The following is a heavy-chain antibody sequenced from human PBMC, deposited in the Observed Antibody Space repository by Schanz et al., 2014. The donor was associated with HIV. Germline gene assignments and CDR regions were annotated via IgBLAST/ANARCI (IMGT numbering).Heavy chain of an antibody. CDR2: ITDSGDKT. V-gene: IGHV3-21*04. CDR3: ARLRGFLWFGDHPYSFDY. CDR1: GFTFSNYG. J-gene: IGHJ4*02. D-gene: IGHD3-10*01. Sequence: VQLVESGGGVVQPGRSLKLSCAASGFTFSNYGMHWVRQAPGKGLQWVSSITDSGDKTDYTDSVKGRFTISRDNGKNSLFLQMNSLRAEDTAVYYCARLRGFLWFGDHPYSFDYWGQGTLVTVSS.